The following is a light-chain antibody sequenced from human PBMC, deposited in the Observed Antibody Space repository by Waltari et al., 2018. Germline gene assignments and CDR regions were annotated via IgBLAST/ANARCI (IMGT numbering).Light chain of an antibody. J-gene: IGLJ3*02. V-gene: IGLV1-44*01. CDR3: AAWDGSLDGPV. CDR2: SNN. Sequence: QSALTQPPSASGPPGQRVTISCSGSTSNIGSNPVNGYQPPPGTAPKLLIYSNNQGPSGVPDRFSGSKSGTSASLAINGLQSEDEADYYCAAWDGSLDGPVFGGGTKVTVL. CDR1: TSNIGSNP.